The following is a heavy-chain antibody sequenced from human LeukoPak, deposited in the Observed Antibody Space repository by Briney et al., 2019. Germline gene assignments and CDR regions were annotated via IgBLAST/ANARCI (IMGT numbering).Heavy chain of an antibody. V-gene: IGHV4-59*01. Sequence: PSETLSLTCTVSGGSISSYYWSWIRQPPGKGLEWIGYIYYSGSTNYNPSLKSRVTISVDTSKDQFSLKLSSVTAADTAVYYCARDRKYQRGPDYYGMDVWGQGTTVTVSS. D-gene: IGHD2-2*01. CDR3: ARDRKYQRGPDYYGMDV. J-gene: IGHJ6*02. CDR1: GGSISSYY. CDR2: IYYSGST.